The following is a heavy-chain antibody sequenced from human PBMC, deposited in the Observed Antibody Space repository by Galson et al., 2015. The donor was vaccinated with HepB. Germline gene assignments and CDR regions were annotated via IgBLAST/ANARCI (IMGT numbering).Heavy chain of an antibody. CDR1: GFTFSSYS. J-gene: IGHJ4*02. D-gene: IGHD5-18*01. V-gene: IGHV3-48*02. CDR3: AKNPGYSYGYYFEY. Sequence: SLRLSCAASGFTFSSYSMNWVRQAPGKGLEWVSYISSSSSTIYYADSVKGRFTISRDNAKNSLYLQMNSLRDEDTAVYYCAKNPGYSYGYYFEYWGQGTLVTVSS. CDR2: ISSSSSTI.